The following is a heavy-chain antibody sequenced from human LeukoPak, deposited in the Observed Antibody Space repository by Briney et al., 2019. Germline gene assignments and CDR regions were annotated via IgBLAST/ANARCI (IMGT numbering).Heavy chain of an antibody. D-gene: IGHD5-24*01. V-gene: IGHV3-23*01. CDR1: GFTFSNYA. CDR2: ISDGGVST. CDR3: AKKMGTIRGFDY. Sequence: GGSLRLSCAASGFTFSNYAMSWVRQAPGKGLEWVSGISDGGVSTNHADSVMGRFTVSRDNSKNTLFLQMNSLRAEDTAVYYCAKKMGTIRGFDYWGQGTLVTVSS. J-gene: IGHJ4*02.